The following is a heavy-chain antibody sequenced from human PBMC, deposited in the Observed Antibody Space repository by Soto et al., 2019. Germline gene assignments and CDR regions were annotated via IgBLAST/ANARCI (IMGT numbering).Heavy chain of an antibody. D-gene: IGHD2-2*02. CDR2: INPNSGGT. J-gene: IGHJ4*02. CDR3: AKDGSSTSCYTGRPGY. V-gene: IGHV1-2*02. Sequence: VASVKVSCKAFGYTFTGYYMHWVRQAPGQGLEWMGWINPNSGGTNYAQKFQGRVTMTRDTSISTAYMELSRLRSDDTAVYYCAKDGSSTSCYTGRPGYWGQGTLVTVSS. CDR1: GYTFTGYY.